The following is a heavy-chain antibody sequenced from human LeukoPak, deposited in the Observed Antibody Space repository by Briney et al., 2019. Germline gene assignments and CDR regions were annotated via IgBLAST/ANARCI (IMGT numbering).Heavy chain of an antibody. J-gene: IGHJ1*01. CDR1: GGSISTYY. D-gene: IGHD6-6*01. Sequence: SETLSLTCMVSGGSISTYYWNWIRQPPGKGLEWIGYIYHSGSTNYNPSLQSRVTISVDTSKNQFSLNLNSVTAADTAVYYCARGGAARLHFQNWGQGTLVTVSS. V-gene: IGHV4-59*01. CDR2: IYHSGST. CDR3: ARGGAARLHFQN.